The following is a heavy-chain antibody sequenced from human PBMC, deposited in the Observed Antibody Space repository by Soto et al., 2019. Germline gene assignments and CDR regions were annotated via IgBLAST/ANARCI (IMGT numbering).Heavy chain of an antibody. CDR1: GYTLTELS. J-gene: IGHJ6*03. CDR2: FDPEDGET. V-gene: IGHV1-24*01. Sequence: QVQLVQSGAEVKKTGASVKVSCKVSGYTLTELSMHWVPQAPGKGVEWMGGFDPEDGETIYAQKFQGRVTMTEDTTTDAAYMELSSLRSDDMAVDYWAVHPLTWYPSDAYYYMDVWGKGTTVTVSS. D-gene: IGHD6-13*01. CDR3: AVHPLTWYPSDAYYYMDV.